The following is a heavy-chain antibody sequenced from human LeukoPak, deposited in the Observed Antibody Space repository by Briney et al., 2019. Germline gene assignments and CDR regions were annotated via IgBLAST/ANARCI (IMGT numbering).Heavy chain of an antibody. J-gene: IGHJ4*02. D-gene: IGHD3-16*02. CDR3: TTESRSGDYVAY. V-gene: IGHV3-15*07. Sequence: GGPVSLSCAASGFPFSIAWTIWVRQAPGKALEWGSRIKSINKHGTIDYPAPVNGRFTISRDDSKNTLYLQINSLKTEDTAVYYCTTESRSGDYVAYWGQGTLVTVSS. CDR1: GFPFSIAW. CDR2: IKSINKHGTI.